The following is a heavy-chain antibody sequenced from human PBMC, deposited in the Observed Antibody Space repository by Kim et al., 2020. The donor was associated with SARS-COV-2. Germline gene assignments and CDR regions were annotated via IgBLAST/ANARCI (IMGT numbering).Heavy chain of an antibody. Sequence: GGSLRLSCAASGFTFSGSAMHWVRQASGKGLEWVGRIRSKANSYATAYAASVKGRFTISRDDSKNTAYLQMNSLKTEDMAVYYCTSPLVGATPPNYYGMDVWGQGATVTVSS. CDR1: GFTFSGSA. D-gene: IGHD1-26*01. V-gene: IGHV3-73*01. J-gene: IGHJ6*02. CDR2: IRSKANSYAT. CDR3: TSPLVGATPPNYYGMDV.